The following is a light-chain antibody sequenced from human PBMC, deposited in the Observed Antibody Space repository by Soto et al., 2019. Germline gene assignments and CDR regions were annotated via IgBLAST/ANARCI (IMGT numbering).Light chain of an antibody. CDR1: QDITNY. CDR3: QQLNSYPLT. V-gene: IGKV1-9*01. CDR2: AAS. J-gene: IGKJ4*01. Sequence: DIQLTQSPSFLSASVGDRVTITCRASQDITNYLAWYLQKPGKAPKLLIYAASTLQSGVPSRFSGSGSGTEFTLTISSLQPEDFATYYCQQLNSYPLTFGGGTKVDIK.